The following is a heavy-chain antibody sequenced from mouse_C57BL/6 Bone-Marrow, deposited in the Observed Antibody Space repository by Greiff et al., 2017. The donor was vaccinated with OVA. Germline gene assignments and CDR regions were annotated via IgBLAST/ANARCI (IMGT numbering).Heavy chain of an antibody. Sequence: EVQLQQSGPELVKPGASVKIPCKASGYTFTDYNMDWVKQSHGKSLEWIGAINPNNGGTIYNQKFKGKATLTVDKSSSTAYMELRSLTSEDTAVYYCARRLRWYFDVWGTGTTVTVSS. CDR1: GYTFTDYN. V-gene: IGHV1-18*01. CDR2: INPNNGGT. J-gene: IGHJ1*03. D-gene: IGHD1-1*01. CDR3: ARRLRWYFDV.